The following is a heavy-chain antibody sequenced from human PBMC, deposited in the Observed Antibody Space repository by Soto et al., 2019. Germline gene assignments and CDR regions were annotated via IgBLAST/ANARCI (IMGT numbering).Heavy chain of an antibody. D-gene: IGHD6-6*01. J-gene: IGHJ6*02. V-gene: IGHV1-18*01. CDR1: GYTFTSYG. Sequence: ASVKVCCKASGYTFTSYGISWVRQAPGQGLEGMGWISAYNGNTNYAQKLQGRVTMTTDTSTSTAYMELRSLRSEDTAVYYCARPSIAARPDYYYGMDVWGQGTTVTVSS. CDR2: ISAYNGNT. CDR3: ARPSIAARPDYYYGMDV.